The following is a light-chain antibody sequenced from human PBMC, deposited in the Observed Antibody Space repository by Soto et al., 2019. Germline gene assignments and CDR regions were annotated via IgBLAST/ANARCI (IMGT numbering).Light chain of an antibody. V-gene: IGKV1-39*01. CDR3: QQSYSDLYT. CDR2: GAT. J-gene: IGKJ2*01. Sequence: DIQMTQSPSSLSASVGDRASITCRASQKISYYVNWYQQKPGKAPKLLIYGATSLQSGVPSRFIGSRSGTDFTLTITSQQPEDFGDYYWQQSYSDLYTFGQGTKLEIK. CDR1: QKISYY.